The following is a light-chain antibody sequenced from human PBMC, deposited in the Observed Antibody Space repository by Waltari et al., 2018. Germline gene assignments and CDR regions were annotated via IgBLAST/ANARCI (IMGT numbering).Light chain of an antibody. CDR1: SGDVGGYTY. CDR2: DVN. CDR3: ISYTASGAWL. J-gene: IGLJ3*02. Sequence: QSALTQPASVSGSPGQSITISCAGSSGDVGGYTYLSWYQQYPGNAPKLMIYDVNKRPSGVSYRFSGSKSGNTASLTISGLQGEDEADYYCISYTASGAWLFGGGTKLTVL. V-gene: IGLV2-14*01.